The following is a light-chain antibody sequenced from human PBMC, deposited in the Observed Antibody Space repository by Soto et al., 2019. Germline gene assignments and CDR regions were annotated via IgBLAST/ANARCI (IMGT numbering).Light chain of an antibody. V-gene: IGLV2-11*01. Sequence: QSALTQPRSVSGSPGQSVTISCTGTSSDVGGYTYVSWYQQHPGKAPKLIIYDVTERPSGVPARFSGSKSGNTASLTISGLQAEDKADYYCCSYAGSYTYVFGTGTKLTVL. CDR1: SSDVGGYTY. J-gene: IGLJ1*01. CDR2: DVT. CDR3: CSYAGSYTYV.